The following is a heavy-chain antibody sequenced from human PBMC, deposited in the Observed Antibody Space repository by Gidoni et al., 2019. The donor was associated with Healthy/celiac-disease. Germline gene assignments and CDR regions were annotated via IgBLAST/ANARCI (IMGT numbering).Heavy chain of an antibody. V-gene: IGHV3-9*01. CDR3: AKDLFVDYYDSSGYYLIVRGFDY. Sequence: EVQLVESGGGLVQPGRSLRLSCASSVFTFDDYAMHWFRQAPGKGLEWGSGISWNSGSIGYADAVKGRFTISRDNAKNSLYLQMNSLRAEDTALYYCAKDLFVDYYDSSGYYLIVRGFDYWGQGTLVTVSS. CDR2: ISWNSGSI. CDR1: VFTFDDYA. J-gene: IGHJ4*02. D-gene: IGHD3-22*01.